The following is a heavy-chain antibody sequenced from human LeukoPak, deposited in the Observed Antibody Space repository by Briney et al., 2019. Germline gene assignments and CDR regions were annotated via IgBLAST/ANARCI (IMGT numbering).Heavy chain of an antibody. D-gene: IGHD2-2*01. CDR2: IYYSGST. V-gene: IGHV4-59*12. Sequence: SETLSLTCTVSGGSISSYYWSWIRQPPGKGLEWIGYIYYSGSTYYNPSLKSRVTISVDRSKNRFSLKLSSVTAADTAVYYCARYCSSTSCGYYYGMDVWGQGTTVTVSS. CDR3: ARYCSSTSCGYYYGMDV. CDR1: GGSISSYY. J-gene: IGHJ6*02.